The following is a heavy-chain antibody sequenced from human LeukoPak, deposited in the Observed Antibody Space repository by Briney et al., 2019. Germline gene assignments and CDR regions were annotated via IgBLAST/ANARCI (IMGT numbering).Heavy chain of an antibody. Sequence: ASVKVSCKASGYTFTDSYMQWLRQAPGQGPEWMGWININSGYTNSPQKFQGRVTMTRDTSIFTAYMELSGLTSDDMAVYYCARDNYVVGSGWFDPWGQGTLVTVSS. J-gene: IGHJ5*02. CDR3: ARDNYVVGSGWFDP. CDR1: GYTFTDSY. D-gene: IGHD1-26*01. V-gene: IGHV1-2*02. CDR2: ININSGYT.